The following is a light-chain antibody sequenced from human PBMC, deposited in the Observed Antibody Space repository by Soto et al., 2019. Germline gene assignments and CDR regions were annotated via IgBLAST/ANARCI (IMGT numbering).Light chain of an antibody. V-gene: IGLV2-14*03. Sequence: QSALTQPASVSGSPGQSITISCTGTSSDVGGHNYVSWYQQHPGKAPKLMIYDVSNRPSGVSNRFSGSKSDNTASLTISGLQAEDEANYYCSSYTSSNTLVFGGGTKVTVL. CDR3: SSYTSSNTLV. CDR1: SSDVGGHNY. J-gene: IGLJ2*01. CDR2: DVS.